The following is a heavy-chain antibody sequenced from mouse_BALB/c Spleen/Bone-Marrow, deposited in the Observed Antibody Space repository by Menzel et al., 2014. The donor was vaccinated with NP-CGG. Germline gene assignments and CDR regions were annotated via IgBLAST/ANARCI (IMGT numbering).Heavy chain of an antibody. J-gene: IGHJ4*01. V-gene: IGHV2-6-4*01. CDR2: IWGGGST. CDR3: TRFITTGAMDY. Sequence: QVQLKHSGPGQVAPSQSLSITCTASGFSLSRYSVHWVRQPPGKGLEWLGVIWGGGSTDYNLGLKSRLSISKDNSKSQVFLKMNSLQTDDTAMYYCTRFITTGAMDYWGQGTSVTVSS. D-gene: IGHD1-1*01. CDR1: GFSLSRYS.